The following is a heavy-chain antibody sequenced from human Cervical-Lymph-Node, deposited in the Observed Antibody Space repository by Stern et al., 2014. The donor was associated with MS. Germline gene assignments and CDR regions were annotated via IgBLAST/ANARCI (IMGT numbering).Heavy chain of an antibody. Sequence: VQLVESGAEVQQPGSSVKASCKASGDTSNTDAIHWVRQAPGQGLEWLGGIIPVLGPPVYAQRFKGRVSIAADESTATDYMELSSLRSDDTPVYYCARGASSAAWYKHAVDVWGQGTTVTVSS. CDR3: ARGASSAAWYKHAVDV. CDR1: GDTSNTDA. CDR2: IIPVLGPP. V-gene: IGHV1-69*01. J-gene: IGHJ6*02. D-gene: IGHD1-14*01.